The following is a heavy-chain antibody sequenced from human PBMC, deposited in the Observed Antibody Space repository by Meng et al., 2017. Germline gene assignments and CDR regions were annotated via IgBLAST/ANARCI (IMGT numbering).Heavy chain of an antibody. CDR2: INHSGST. CDR3: ARVGKVVTAPLTY. D-gene: IGHD2-21*02. CDR1: GGSFSGYY. Sequence: QGQVQQWGAVPLKPSVPLSLTCVVYGGSFSGYYWSWIRQPPGKGLEWIGEINHSGSTNYNPSLKSRVTISVDTSKNQFSLKLSSVTAADTAVYYCARVGKVVTAPLTYWGQGTLVTVSS. J-gene: IGHJ4*02. V-gene: IGHV4-34*01.